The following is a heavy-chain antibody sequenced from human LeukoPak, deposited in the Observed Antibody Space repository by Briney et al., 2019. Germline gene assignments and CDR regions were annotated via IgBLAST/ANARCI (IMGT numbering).Heavy chain of an antibody. J-gene: IGHJ4*02. CDR2: ISGTSTYI. CDR3: ARGVGSGWYGSDPHAHPDY. Sequence: PGGSLRLSCATSGFTFDKYFIHWVRQAPGKGLDWVSSISGTSTYIDYADSVKGRFTISRDNAKNSLYLQMNSLRAEDTAVYYCARGVGSGWYGSDPHAHPDYWGQGTLVTVSS. V-gene: IGHV3-21*01. CDR1: GFTFDKYF. D-gene: IGHD6-19*01.